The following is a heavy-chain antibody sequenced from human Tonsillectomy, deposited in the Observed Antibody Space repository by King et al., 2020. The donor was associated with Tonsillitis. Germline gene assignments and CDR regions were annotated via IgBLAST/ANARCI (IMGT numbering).Heavy chain of an antibody. Sequence: VQLVESGGCLVQPGGSLRLSWAASGFTVSSNYMSWVRQAPGKGLEWVSVIYSGGSTYYADSLKGRFTISRDNSKNTLYLQMTSLRAEDTAVYYCARDIVVVPAAMDAFDIWGQGTMVTVSS. CDR3: ARDIVVVPAAMDAFDI. CDR2: IYSGGST. V-gene: IGHV3-66*01. D-gene: IGHD2-2*01. CDR1: GFTVSSNY. J-gene: IGHJ3*02.